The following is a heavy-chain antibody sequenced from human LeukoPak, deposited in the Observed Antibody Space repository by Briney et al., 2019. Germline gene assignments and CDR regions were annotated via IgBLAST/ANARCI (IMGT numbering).Heavy chain of an antibody. Sequence: PGGSLRLSCAASGFTFSSYWMSWVRQAPGKGLEWVANIKLDGSEKYYVDSVKGRFTISRDNAKKSLCLQMNSLRADDTAVYYCANPPTVISFDYWGQGTLVTVSS. CDR3: ANPPTVISFDY. CDR2: IKLDGSEK. J-gene: IGHJ4*02. CDR1: GFTFSSYW. D-gene: IGHD4-11*01. V-gene: IGHV3-7*03.